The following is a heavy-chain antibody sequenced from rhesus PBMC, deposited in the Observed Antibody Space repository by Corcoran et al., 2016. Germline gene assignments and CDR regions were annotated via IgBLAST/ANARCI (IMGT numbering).Heavy chain of an antibody. Sequence: QVQLQESGPGLVKPPQTLSLTCAISGDSVSSNSATWNWIRQLPSRGLELLGRTYYRSKWYNDYAQSVPNRIRITPDTSKNPFYLQLNSVTPEDMAVYYCAREANTFDYWGQGVLVTVSS. CDR2: TYYRSKWYN. CDR3: AREANTFDY. CDR1: GDSVSSNSAT. V-gene: IGHV6-1*01. J-gene: IGHJ4*01. D-gene: IGHD1-38*01.